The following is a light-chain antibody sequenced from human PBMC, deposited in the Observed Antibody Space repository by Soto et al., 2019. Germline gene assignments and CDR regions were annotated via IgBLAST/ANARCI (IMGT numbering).Light chain of an antibody. CDR3: QQRSNWPGT. CDR2: DAS. J-gene: IGKJ3*01. Sequence: EIVMTQSPATLSLSPGERATLSCRASQSVSSYLAWYQQKPGQAPRLLIYDASNRATGIPARFSGSGSGTDFTLTSSILEPEDFSVYYGQQRSNWPGTFGPGNKVDIK. CDR1: QSVSSY. V-gene: IGKV3-11*01.